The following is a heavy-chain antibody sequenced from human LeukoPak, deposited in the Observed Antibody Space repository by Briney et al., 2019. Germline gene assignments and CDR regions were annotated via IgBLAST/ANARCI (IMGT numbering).Heavy chain of an antibody. CDR1: GYRFTSYW. Sequence: GESLKISCKGSGYRFTSYWIGWVRQMPGKGLEWMGIIYPGDSDTRYSPSFQGQVTISADKSISTAYLQWSSLKASDTAMYYCARHANYYDSSGYYTTPFDCWGQGTLVTVSS. V-gene: IGHV5-51*01. D-gene: IGHD3-22*01. J-gene: IGHJ4*02. CDR3: ARHANYYDSSGYYTTPFDC. CDR2: IYPGDSDT.